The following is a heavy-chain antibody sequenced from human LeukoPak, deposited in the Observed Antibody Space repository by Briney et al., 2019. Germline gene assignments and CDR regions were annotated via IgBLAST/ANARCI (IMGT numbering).Heavy chain of an antibody. CDR2: IGTRSNPI. CDR3: AREVQGSGRDFDY. CDR1: GFSFSDFY. D-gene: IGHD1-26*01. Sequence: GGSLRLSCAASGFSFSDFYMSWIRQAPGMGLEWISYIGTRSNPIYYADSVKGRFTISRDDAKNSIYLQMNSLRDEDTAVYLCAREVQGSGRDFDYWGEGILVRVSS. J-gene: IGHJ4*02. V-gene: IGHV3-11*01.